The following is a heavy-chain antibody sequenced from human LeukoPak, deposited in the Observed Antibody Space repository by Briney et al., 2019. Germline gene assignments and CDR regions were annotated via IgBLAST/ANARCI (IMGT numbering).Heavy chain of an antibody. J-gene: IGHJ4*02. V-gene: IGHV3-7*01. Sequence: GGSLRLSCAASGFTFSSYAMSWVRQAPGKGLEWVANIKQDGSEKYYVDSVKGRFTISRDNAKNSLYLQMNSLRAEDTAVYYCAREGLDYWGQGTLVTVSS. CDR3: AREGLDY. CDR2: IKQDGSEK. CDR1: GFTFSSYA.